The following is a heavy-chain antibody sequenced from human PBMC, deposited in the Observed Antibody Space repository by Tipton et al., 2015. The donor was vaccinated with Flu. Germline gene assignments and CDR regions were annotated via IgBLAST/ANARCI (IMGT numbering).Heavy chain of an antibody. V-gene: IGHV4-59*01. CDR3: ARGSGSGTYVIFDY. CDR1: GGSISSYY. Sequence: TLSLTCTVSGGSISSYYWSWIRQPPGKGLEWIGYIYYSGSTNYNPSLKSRVTISVDTSKNQFSLKLSSVTAADTAVYYCARGSGSGTYVIFDYWGQGTLVTVSS. D-gene: IGHD3-10*01. CDR2: IYYSGST. J-gene: IGHJ4*02.